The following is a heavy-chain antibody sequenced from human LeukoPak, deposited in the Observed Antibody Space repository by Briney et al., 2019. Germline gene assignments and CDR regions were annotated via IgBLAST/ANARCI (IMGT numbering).Heavy chain of an antibody. V-gene: IGHV3-64D*09. CDR3: VKDFGIGALGAHFDY. CDR2: ISSNGGST. J-gene: IGHJ4*02. CDR1: GFAFSSYA. D-gene: IGHD3-10*01. Sequence: PGGSLRLSCSASGFAFSSYAMHWVRQAPGKGLEYVSAISSNGGSTYYADSVKGRFTISRDNSKNTLYLQMSSLRAEDTAVYYCVKDFGIGALGAHFDYWGQGTLVTVSS.